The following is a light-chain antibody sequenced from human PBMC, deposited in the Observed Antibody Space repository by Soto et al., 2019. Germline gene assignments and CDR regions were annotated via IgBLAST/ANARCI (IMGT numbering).Light chain of an antibody. J-gene: IGKJ5*01. CDR1: QSVSSNF. Sequence: EIVLTHSPGTLSLSPGERATLSCSSSQSVSSNFLAWYQQKPGQAPRLLIYGASSRATGIPDRFSGSGSGTDFTLTISRLEPEDFAVYYCQQYGSSRITFGQGTRLEIK. CDR2: GAS. V-gene: IGKV3-20*01. CDR3: QQYGSSRIT.